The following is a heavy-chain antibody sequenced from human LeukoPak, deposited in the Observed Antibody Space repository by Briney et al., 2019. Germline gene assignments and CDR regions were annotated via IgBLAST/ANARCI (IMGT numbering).Heavy chain of an antibody. CDR3: ARAAQGRSNKYYYYYYMDV. CDR1: GGSISSYY. Sequence: SETLSLTCTVSGGSISSYYWSWIRQPPGKGLEWIGYIYYSGSTNYNPSLKSRVTISVDTSRNQFSLKLSSVPAADTAVYYCARAAQGRSNKYYYYYYMDVWGKGTTVTVSS. V-gene: IGHV4-59*01. J-gene: IGHJ6*03. CDR2: IYYSGST. D-gene: IGHD1-26*01.